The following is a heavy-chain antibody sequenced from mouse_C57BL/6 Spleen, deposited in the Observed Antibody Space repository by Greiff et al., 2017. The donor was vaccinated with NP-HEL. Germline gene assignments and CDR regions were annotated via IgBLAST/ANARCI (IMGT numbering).Heavy chain of an antibody. J-gene: IGHJ3*01. CDR2: INPNNGGT. V-gene: IGHV1-26*01. Sequence: EVQLQQSGPELVKPGASVKISCKASGYTFTDYYMNWVKQSHGKSLEWIGDINPNNGGTSYNQKFKGKATLTVDKSSSTAYMELRSLTSEDSAVYYCARPANWNSWFAYWGQGTLVTVSA. CDR3: ARPANWNSWFAY. D-gene: IGHD4-1*01. CDR1: GYTFTDYY.